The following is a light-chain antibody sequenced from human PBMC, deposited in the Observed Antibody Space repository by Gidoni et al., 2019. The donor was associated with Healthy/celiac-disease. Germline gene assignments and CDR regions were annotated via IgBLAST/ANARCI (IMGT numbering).Light chain of an antibody. V-gene: IGKV3-11*01. CDR3: QQRSNWPLT. CDR1: QRVSSY. CDR2: DAS. J-gene: IGKJ4*01. Sequence: EIVLTQSPATLSLSPGERATLPCRASQRVSSYLAWYQQKPGQAPRLLIYDASNRATGIPARFSGSGSGTDFTLTISSLEPEDFAVYYCQQRSNWPLTFXGXTKVEIK.